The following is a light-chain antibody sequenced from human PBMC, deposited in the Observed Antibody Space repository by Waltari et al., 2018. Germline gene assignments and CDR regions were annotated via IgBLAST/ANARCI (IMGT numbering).Light chain of an antibody. CDR1: QSLHYSDGYTY. V-gene: IGKV2-40*01. J-gene: IGKJ4*01. CDR3: MQHTFLPLT. Sequence: DVVMTQTPVSLPVTPGEPASISCRSSQSLHYSDGYTYLDWYVMRPGQSPQLLIHRTSNRASGGPDRFSGSGSGTDFTLRISKVEAGDVGIYYCMQHTFLPLTFGGGTKVEIK. CDR2: RTS.